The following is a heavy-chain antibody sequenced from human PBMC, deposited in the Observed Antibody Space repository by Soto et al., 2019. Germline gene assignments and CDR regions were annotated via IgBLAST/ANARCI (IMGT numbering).Heavy chain of an antibody. Sequence: ASVKVSCKASGYTFTSDHMHWVRQAPGQGLEWMGIIDPSGGSTSYAQKFQGRVTMTRDTSTSTVYMELSSLRSEDTAVYYCARDLRAAEKDAFDIWGQGTMVTVS. J-gene: IGHJ3*02. CDR1: GYTFTSDH. CDR2: IDPSGGST. V-gene: IGHV1-46*01. CDR3: ARDLRAAEKDAFDI.